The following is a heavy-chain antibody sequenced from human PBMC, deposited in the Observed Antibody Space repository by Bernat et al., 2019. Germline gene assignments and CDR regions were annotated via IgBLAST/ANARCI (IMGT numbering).Heavy chain of an antibody. V-gene: IGHV1-2*06. CDR1: GFTFTGYY. Sequence: QVQLVQSGAEVKKPGASVKVSCKASGFTFTGYYIHWVRQAPGQGLEWMGRINPNSGATNSAQEFQGRVTMTRDTSISTAYMELSRLRSDDTAMYYCVRDQGGTHLYSSNYMDVWGKGTTITVSS. J-gene: IGHJ6*03. D-gene: IGHD1-1*01. CDR3: VRDQGGTHLYSSNYMDV. CDR2: INPNSGAT.